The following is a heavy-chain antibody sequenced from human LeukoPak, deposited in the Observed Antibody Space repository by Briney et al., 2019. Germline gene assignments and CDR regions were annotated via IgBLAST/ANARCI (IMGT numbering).Heavy chain of an antibody. J-gene: IGHJ4*02. CDR1: GGSISSYY. D-gene: IGHD6-19*01. CDR3: ARTERSAVAGY. CDR2: IYYSGST. V-gene: IGHV4-59*01. Sequence: SETLSLTCTVSGGSISSYYWSWIRQPPGKGLEWIGYIYYSGSTNYNPSLKSRVTISVDTSKNQFSLKLSSVTAADTAVFYCARTERSAVAGYWGQGTLVTVSS.